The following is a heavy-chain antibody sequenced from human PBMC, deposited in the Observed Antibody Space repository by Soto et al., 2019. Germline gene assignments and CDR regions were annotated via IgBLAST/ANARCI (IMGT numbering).Heavy chain of an antibody. V-gene: IGHV3-33*01. J-gene: IGHJ1*01. CDR1: GFTFSSNG. CDR3: ARTLYDSSGYHHFQH. Sequence: PGGSLRLSCAASGFTFSSNGMQWVSQAPGKGLEWVAVIWYDGSNKYNADSVKGRFTICRDNSKNTLYLRMNSLRAEDTAVYYCARTLYDSSGYHHFQHWGQGTLVTVSS. D-gene: IGHD3-22*01. CDR2: IWYDGSNK.